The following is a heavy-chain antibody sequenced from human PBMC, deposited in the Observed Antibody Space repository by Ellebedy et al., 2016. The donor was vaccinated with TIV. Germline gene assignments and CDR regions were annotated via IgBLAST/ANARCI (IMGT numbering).Heavy chain of an antibody. CDR3: ARAASHEIVTGYYLYHYGMDV. CDR2: IIPIFGTA. Sequence: AASVKVSCKASGGTVRSYVITWVRQAPGQGLEWMGAIIPIFGTANYAQKFQGTVTIIADESTNTAYMELSSLRSEDTAVYYCARAASHEIVTGYYLYHYGMDVWGQGTTVTVSS. J-gene: IGHJ6*02. D-gene: IGHD3-9*01. CDR1: GGTVRSYV. V-gene: IGHV1-69*13.